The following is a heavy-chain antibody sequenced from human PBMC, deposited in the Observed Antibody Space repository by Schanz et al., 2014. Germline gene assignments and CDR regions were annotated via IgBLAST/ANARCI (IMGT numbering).Heavy chain of an antibody. CDR2: IWYDGSNK. J-gene: IGHJ6*02. CDR1: GFIFSSYG. V-gene: IGHV3-33*01. Sequence: QVQLVESGGGVVQPGRSLRLSCAASGFIFSSYGLHWVRQAPGKGLEWVAFIWYDGSNKYYADSVKGRITISRDNSKNTLYLQMNSLRAADSSVQICARAKSRIATPSAPAFRNYVFYAMHVWGQGSTVIVSS. D-gene: IGHD4-4*01. CDR3: ARAKSRIATPSAPAFRNYVFYAMHV.